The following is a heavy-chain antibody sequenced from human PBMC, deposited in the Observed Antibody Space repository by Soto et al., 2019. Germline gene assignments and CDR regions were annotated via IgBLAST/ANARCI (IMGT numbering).Heavy chain of an antibody. CDR1: GFSLTTSGVG. Sequence: QITLKESGPTLVKPTQTLTLTCTFSGFSLTTSGVGVGWIRQPPGKALEWLALIYWDDDKRYSPSLKSRLTITNDTSKNPVVPTMTNMDPVDTATYYCANRETGTSHWNFDLWGRGALVTVSS. J-gene: IGHJ2*01. CDR3: ANRETGTSHWNFDL. CDR2: IYWDDDK. V-gene: IGHV2-5*02. D-gene: IGHD7-27*01.